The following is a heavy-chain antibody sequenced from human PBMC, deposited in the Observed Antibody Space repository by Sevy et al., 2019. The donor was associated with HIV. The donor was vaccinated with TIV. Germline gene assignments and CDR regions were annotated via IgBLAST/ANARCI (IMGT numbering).Heavy chain of an antibody. V-gene: IGHV3-23*01. D-gene: IGHD2-8*02. CDR3: AKRRVQSGLSGGGANYGMDV. J-gene: IGHJ6*02. CDR2: LIGGGSRT. Sequence: GGSLRLSCAASGFPFSNYAMSWVRQAPGKGLEWVSTLIGGGSRTYYADSVTGRFIISRDNSRNTLYLQMNCLRAEDTAIYYCAKRRVQSGLSGGGANYGMDVCGRGTTVTVSS. CDR1: GFPFSNYA.